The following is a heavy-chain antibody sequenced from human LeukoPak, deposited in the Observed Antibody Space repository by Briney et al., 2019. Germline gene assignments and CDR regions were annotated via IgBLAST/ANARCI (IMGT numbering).Heavy chain of an antibody. J-gene: IGHJ6*02. CDR2: IASDGSDK. CDR3: ALTPYRYFYCHLDV. Sequence: GGSLRLSCAAPEFSFYSYGFHWVRQAPGKGLEWVAFIASDGSDKYYADSVKGRFTISRDNSKSTLFLQMNSLRAEDTAVYYCALTPYRYFYCHLDVWGQGTTVTVSS. CDR1: EFSFYSYG. V-gene: IGHV3-30*03.